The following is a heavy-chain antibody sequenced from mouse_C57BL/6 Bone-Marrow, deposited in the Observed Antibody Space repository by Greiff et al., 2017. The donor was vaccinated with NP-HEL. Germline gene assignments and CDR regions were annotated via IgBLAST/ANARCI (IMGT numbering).Heavy chain of an antibody. CDR3: ARLPYYFDY. Sequence: EVHLVESGGDLVKPGGSLKLSCAASGFTFSSYGMSWVRQTPDKRLEWVATISSGGSYTYYPDSVKGRFTISRDNAKNTLYLQMSSLKSEDTAMYYCARLPYYFDYWGQGTTLTVSS. V-gene: IGHV5-6*01. CDR2: ISSGGSYT. J-gene: IGHJ2*01. CDR1: GFTFSSYG.